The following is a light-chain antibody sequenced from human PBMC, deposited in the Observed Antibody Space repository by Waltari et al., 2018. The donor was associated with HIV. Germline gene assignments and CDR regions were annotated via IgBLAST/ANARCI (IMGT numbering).Light chain of an antibody. V-gene: IGLV2-11*01. J-gene: IGLJ2*01. CDR1: SSDVGGYNY. Sequence: QSALTQPRSVSGSPGQSVTISCPGTSSDVGGYNYVSWYQQHPGKAPKLMIYDVSKRPSWVPDRFSGSKSGNTASLTISGLQAEDEADYYCCSYAGSYTLVVFGGGTKLTVL. CDR2: DVS. CDR3: CSYAGSYTLVV.